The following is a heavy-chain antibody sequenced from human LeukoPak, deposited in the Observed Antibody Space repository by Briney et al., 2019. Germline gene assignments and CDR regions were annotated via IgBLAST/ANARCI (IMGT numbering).Heavy chain of an antibody. CDR2: INPNSGGA. V-gene: IGHV1-2*06. J-gene: IGHJ3*02. Sequence: GASVKVSCKASGYTFTCYYMHWVRQAPGQGLEWMGRINPNSGGANYAQKFRGRVTMTRDTSISTAYMELSRLRSDDTAVYYCARGYSSSWYDAFDIWGQGTMVTVSS. CDR1: GYTFTCYY. CDR3: ARGYSSSWYDAFDI. D-gene: IGHD6-13*01.